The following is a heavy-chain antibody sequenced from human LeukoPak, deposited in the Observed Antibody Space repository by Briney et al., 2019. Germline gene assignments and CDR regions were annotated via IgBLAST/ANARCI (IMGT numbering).Heavy chain of an antibody. CDR3: ARLTTVPPILFDY. CDR1: GYSFTSYW. Sequence: GESLKISCKGSGYSFTSYWIGWVRQMPGKGLEWMGIIYPGDSDTSYSPSCQGQVTISADKSISTAYLQWSSLKASDTAMYYCARLTTVPPILFDYWGKGTLVTVSS. D-gene: IGHD4-17*01. J-gene: IGHJ4*02. CDR2: IYPGDSDT. V-gene: IGHV5-51*01.